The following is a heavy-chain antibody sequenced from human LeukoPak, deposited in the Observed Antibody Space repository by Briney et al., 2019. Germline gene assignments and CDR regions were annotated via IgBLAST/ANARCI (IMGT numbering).Heavy chain of an antibody. CDR2: ISYDGGDK. CDR1: GFTFSSYG. Sequence: GGSLRLSCAASGFTFSSYGMRWVRQAPVKGLEWVAVISYDGGDKYYADSVEGRFTISRDNSKNTLYLQMNSLRAEDTAVYYCANQDGVWGQGTLVTVSS. CDR3: ANQDGV. V-gene: IGHV3-30*18. J-gene: IGHJ4*02. D-gene: IGHD4-17*01.